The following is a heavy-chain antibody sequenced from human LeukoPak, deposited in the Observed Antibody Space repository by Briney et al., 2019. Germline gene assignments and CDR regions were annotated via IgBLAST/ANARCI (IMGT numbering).Heavy chain of an antibody. J-gene: IGHJ4*02. D-gene: IGHD1-1*01. CDR1: GFSFGSYV. V-gene: IGHV3-23*01. CDR2: ICGSVSGSGDCT. CDR3: VRPLRYNWNDLGPVDY. Sequence: GGSLRLSCAASGFSFGSYVMSWVRRAAGKGLEWVSEICGSVSGSGDCTHYADSVKGRFTISRDNAKNSLYLQMNSLRAEDTAVYYCVRPLRYNWNDLGPVDYWGQGTLVTVSS.